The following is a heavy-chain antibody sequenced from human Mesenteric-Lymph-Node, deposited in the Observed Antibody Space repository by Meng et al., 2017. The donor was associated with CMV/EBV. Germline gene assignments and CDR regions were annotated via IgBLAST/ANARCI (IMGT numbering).Heavy chain of an antibody. CDR2: IKQDGSEK. V-gene: IGHV3-7*01. CDR1: GFSFSSYW. J-gene: IGHJ6*02. D-gene: IGHD2-15*01. CDR3: AREILEVAYSMDV. Sequence: GESLKISCAASGFSFSSYWMTWVRQAPGKGLEWVANIKQDGSEKNYVDSVKGRFSVSRDNAKNSLYLQMDTLRAEDTAVYYCAREILEVAYSMDVWGQGTKVTDSS.